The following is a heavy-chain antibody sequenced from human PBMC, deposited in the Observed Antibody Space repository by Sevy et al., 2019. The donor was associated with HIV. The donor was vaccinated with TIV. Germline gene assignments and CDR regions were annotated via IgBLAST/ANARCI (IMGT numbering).Heavy chain of an antibody. Sequence: SETLSLTCTVSGGSISSSSYYWGWIRQPQGKGLEWIGSIYYSGSTYYNPSLKSRVTISVDTSNNQVSLKLSSVTAAAAAVYYCAVITIFGVVTDNWFDPWGQGTRVTVSS. D-gene: IGHD3-3*01. J-gene: IGHJ5*02. CDR1: GGSISSSSYY. V-gene: IGHV4-39*01. CDR3: AVITIFGVVTDNWFDP. CDR2: IYYSGST.